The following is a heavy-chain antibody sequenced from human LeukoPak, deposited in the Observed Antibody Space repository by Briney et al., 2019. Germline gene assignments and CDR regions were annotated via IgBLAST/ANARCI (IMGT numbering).Heavy chain of an antibody. CDR3: ARSYDFWSGPPFDP. CDR2: INPNSGGT. Sequence: ASVKVSRKASGYTFTGHYMHWVRQAPAQGLEWMGLINPNSGGTKYAQKFQGRVTLTRDTSISTDYMELSRLRCDDTAVYYCARSYDFWSGPPFDPWGQGTLVTVSS. D-gene: IGHD3-3*01. CDR1: GYTFTGHY. V-gene: IGHV1-2*02. J-gene: IGHJ5*02.